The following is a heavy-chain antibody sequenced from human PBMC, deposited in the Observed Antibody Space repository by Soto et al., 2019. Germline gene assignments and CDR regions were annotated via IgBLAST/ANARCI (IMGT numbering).Heavy chain of an antibody. J-gene: IGHJ4*02. CDR1: GFTFSNYA. D-gene: IGHD6-6*01. V-gene: IGHV3-23*01. CDR3: AKQVRDGTSSPYYFDY. Sequence: GSLRLSCAGSGFTFSNYAMSWVRQAPGKGLEWVSAISSAVNTYYADSVKGRFTISRDNSKNTLSLQMNSLRAGDTAVYYCAKQVRDGTSSPYYFDYWGQGTLVTVSS. CDR2: ISSAVNT.